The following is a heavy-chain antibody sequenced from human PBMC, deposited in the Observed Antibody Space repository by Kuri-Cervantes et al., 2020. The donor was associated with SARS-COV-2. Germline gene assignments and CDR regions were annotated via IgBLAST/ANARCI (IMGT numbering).Heavy chain of an antibody. J-gene: IGHJ1*01. CDR2: IKVDGSEK. CDR3: AKATGWDSGSYLKH. Sequence: GGSLRLSCAASGFTFSSYWMTWVRQSPGKGLEWVADIKVDGSEKRYVGSVKGRFTISRDNAKNSLYLQMNRLRAEDSAVYYCAKATGWDSGSYLKHWGQGTLVTVSS. CDR1: GFTFSSYW. V-gene: IGHV3-7*03. D-gene: IGHD1-26*01.